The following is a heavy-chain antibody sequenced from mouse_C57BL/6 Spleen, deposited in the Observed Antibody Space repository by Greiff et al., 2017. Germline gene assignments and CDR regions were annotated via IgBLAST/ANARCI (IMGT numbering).Heavy chain of an antibody. D-gene: IGHD1-1*01. Sequence: VQRVESGAELVKPGASVKLSCKASGYTFTSYWMHWVKQRPGQGLEWIGMIHPNSGSTNYNEKFKSKATLTVDKSSSTAYMQLSSLTSEDSAVYYCAYYYGSRGGYFDVWGTGTTVTVSS. CDR1: GYTFTSYW. CDR2: IHPNSGST. CDR3: AYYYGSRGGYFDV. J-gene: IGHJ1*03. V-gene: IGHV1-64*01.